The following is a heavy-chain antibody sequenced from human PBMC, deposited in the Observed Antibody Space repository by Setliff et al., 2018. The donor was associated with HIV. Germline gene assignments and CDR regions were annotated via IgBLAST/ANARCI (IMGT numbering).Heavy chain of an antibody. CDR2: IYYSGST. V-gene: IGHV4-39*07. J-gene: IGHJ4*02. Sequence: SETLSLTCTVSGGSISSSSYYWGWIRQPPGKGLEWIGSIYYSGSTYYNLSLKSRVTISVDKSKNQFSLKLSSVTAADTAVYYCAAERIHYYGSGSYLASNYWGQGTLVTVSS. D-gene: IGHD3-10*01. CDR3: AAERIHYYGSGSYLASNY. CDR1: GGSISSSSYY.